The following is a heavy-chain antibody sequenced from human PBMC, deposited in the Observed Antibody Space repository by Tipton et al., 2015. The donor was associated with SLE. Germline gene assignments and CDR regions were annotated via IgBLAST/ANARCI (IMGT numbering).Heavy chain of an antibody. CDR2: VKYRGST. V-gene: IGHV4-61*08. J-gene: IGHJ4*02. CDR1: GGSISSGGYY. Sequence: TLSLTCTVSGGSISSGGYYWSWIRQPPGKGMEWIGEVKYRGSTNYSPSLKSRVTISVDTSKNQFSLKLSSVIAADTAVYYCARRYDFWSGHYSHWGQGTLVTVSS. D-gene: IGHD3-3*01. CDR3: ARRYDFWSGHYSH.